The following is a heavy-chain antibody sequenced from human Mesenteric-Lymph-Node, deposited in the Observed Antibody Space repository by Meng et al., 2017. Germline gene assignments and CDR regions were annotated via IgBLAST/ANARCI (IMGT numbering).Heavy chain of an antibody. CDR2: IYWDDDK. CDR3: AHRPDYRNYFDY. D-gene: IGHD3-16*02. Sequence: QTALKESGPPLVKPTQTIPLTCTFVGVSLSTSGVGVGWIRQPPGKALEWLALIYWDDDKRYSPSLKSRLTITKDTSKNQVVLTMTNMDPVDTATYYCAHRPDYRNYFDYWGQGTLVTVSS. V-gene: IGHV2-5*02. CDR1: GVSLSTSGVG. J-gene: IGHJ4*02.